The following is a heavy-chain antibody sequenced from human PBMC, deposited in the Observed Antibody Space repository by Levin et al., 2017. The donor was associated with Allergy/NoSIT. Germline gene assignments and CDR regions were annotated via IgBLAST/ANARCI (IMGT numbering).Heavy chain of an antibody. CDR3: AGALHNLDWLSLFDH. Sequence: GGSLRLSCAASGFTVSSNYMSWVRQAPGRGLEWVSVIYSGDGTYYAVSVKGRFTISRDNSKNTLYLQMNSLRAEDTAVYYCAGALHNLDWLSLFDHWGQGTLVTVTS. V-gene: IGHV3-53*01. CDR2: IYSGDGT. CDR1: GFTVSSNY. D-gene: IGHD3-9*01. J-gene: IGHJ4*02.